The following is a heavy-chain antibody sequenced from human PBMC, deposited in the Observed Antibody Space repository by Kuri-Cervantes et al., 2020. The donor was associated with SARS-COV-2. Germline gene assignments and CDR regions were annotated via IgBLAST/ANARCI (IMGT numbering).Heavy chain of an antibody. CDR1: GFAFSSFG. D-gene: IGHD3-16*02. CDR2: ISDSGGST. Sequence: GGSLRLSCAASGFAFSSFGMSWVRQAPEKGLEWVSAISDSGGSTFYADSVKGRFTISRDNSKNMVYLQMDSLRAEDTAVYYCAKAAFTGYTGHRIDWGQGTLVTVSS. V-gene: IGHV3-23*01. J-gene: IGHJ4*02. CDR3: AKAAFTGYTGHRID.